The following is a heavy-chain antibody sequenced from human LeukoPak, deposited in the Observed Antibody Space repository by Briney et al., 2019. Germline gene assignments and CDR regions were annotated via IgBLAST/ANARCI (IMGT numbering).Heavy chain of an antibody. CDR2: ISSSSSYI. CDR3: ARGFGGPQYYFDY. Sequence: PGGSLRLSCAASGFTFSSYSMNWVRQAPGKGLEWVSSISSSSSYIYYADSVKGRFTISRDNAKNSLYLQMNSLRAEDTAVYYCARGFGGPQYYFDYWGQGTLVTVSS. V-gene: IGHV3-21*01. CDR1: GFTFSSYS. D-gene: IGHD3-10*01. J-gene: IGHJ4*02.